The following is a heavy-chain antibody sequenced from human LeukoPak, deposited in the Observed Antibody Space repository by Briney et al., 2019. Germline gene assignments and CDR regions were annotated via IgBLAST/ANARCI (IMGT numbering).Heavy chain of an antibody. J-gene: IGHJ6*02. Sequence: PGGSLRLSCAASGFTFSSYSVNWVRQAPGKGLEWVSSISTTSTYIYYADSVKGRFTISRDNAKSSLYLQMNSLRAEDTAVYYCARDVHSDYDYYAMDVWGQGTRSPSP. V-gene: IGHV3-21*01. CDR3: ARDVHSDYDYYAMDV. CDR1: GFTFSSYS. D-gene: IGHD4-11*01. CDR2: ISTTSTYI.